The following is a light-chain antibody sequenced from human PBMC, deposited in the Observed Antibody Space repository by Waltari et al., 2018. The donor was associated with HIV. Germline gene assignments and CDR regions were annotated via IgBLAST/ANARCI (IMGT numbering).Light chain of an antibody. Sequence: QSGLRQPPSTSRPPGQRVAISRSGSSSHVGKNYVSWFQQLPGAAPRLLIYRNDRRPSGVPDRFTAAKSGTSASLVISGLRSDDEADYFCASWDDALSSWLFGGGTKLTVL. CDR3: ASWDDALSSWL. V-gene: IGLV1-47*01. J-gene: IGLJ6*01. CDR1: SSHVGKNY. CDR2: RND.